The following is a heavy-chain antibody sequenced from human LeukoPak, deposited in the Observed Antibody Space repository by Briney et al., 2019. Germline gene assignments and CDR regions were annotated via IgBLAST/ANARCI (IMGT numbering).Heavy chain of an antibody. V-gene: IGHV3-72*01. Sequence: GGSLRLVCAPSGFTFSDRCMGWVRQAPGKGLQWVARIRNRARSYTTQYAPSVRDRFTISRDDTENSLFLQMNSLNTEDTAVYFCARVGNYYDNIGFSSVAFHSWSQGTMVTVAS. CDR1: GFTFSDRC. CDR3: ARVGNYYDNIGFSSVAFHS. CDR2: IRNRARSYTT. J-gene: IGHJ3*02. D-gene: IGHD3-22*01.